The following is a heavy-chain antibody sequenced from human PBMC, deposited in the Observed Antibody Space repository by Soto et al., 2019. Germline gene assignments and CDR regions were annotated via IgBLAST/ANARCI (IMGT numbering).Heavy chain of an antibody. Sequence: QVQLVQSGAEVKKPGASVKVSCKASGYTFTSYAMHWVRQAPGQRLEWMGWINAGNGNTKYSQKFKGRVTITRDTSXXXXXMELXSXRXEDTAVYYCARGPGGPDGPGDYWGQGTLVTVSS. J-gene: IGHJ4*02. CDR3: ARGPGGPDGPGDY. CDR1: GYTFTSYA. CDR2: INAGNGNT. V-gene: IGHV1-3*01. D-gene: IGHD2-15*01.